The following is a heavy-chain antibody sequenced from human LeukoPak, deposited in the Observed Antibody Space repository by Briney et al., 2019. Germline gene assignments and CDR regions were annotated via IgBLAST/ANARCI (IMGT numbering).Heavy chain of an antibody. CDR2: IYYSGST. D-gene: IGHD3-22*01. V-gene: IGHV4-39*01. CDR1: GGSISSSSYY. J-gene: IGHJ4*02. CDR3: ASLPLDYCYDSSGSDY. Sequence: SETLSLTCTVSGGSISSSSYYWGWIRQPPGKGLEWIGSIYYSGSTYYNPSLKSRVTISVDTSKNQFSLKLSSVTAADTAVYYCASLPLDYCYDSSGSDYWGQGTLVTVSS.